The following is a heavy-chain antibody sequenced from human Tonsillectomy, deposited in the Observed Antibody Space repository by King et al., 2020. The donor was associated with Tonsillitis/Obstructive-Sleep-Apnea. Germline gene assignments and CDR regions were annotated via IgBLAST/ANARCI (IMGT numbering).Heavy chain of an antibody. CDR3: ATALPSGSYSDAFDI. CDR1: GYTLTELS. CDR2: FDPEDGET. D-gene: IGHD1-26*01. J-gene: IGHJ3*02. Sequence: QLVQSGAEVKKPGASVKVSCKVSGYTLTELSMHWVRQAPGKGLEWMGGFDPEDGETIYAQKFQGRVTMTEETSTDTAYMELSCLRSEDTAVYYCATALPSGSYSDAFDIWGQGTMVTVSS. V-gene: IGHV1-24*01.